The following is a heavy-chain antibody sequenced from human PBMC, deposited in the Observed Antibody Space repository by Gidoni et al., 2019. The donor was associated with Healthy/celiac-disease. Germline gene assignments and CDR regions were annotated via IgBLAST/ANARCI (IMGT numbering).Heavy chain of an antibody. Sequence: QLQLQESGPGLVKPSETLSLTCTVSGGSISSSSYYWGWIRQPRGKGLEWIGSIYYSGSTYYNPSLKSRVTISVDTSKTQFSLKLSSVTAADTAVYYCARNGYSYGWDVSYFDYWGQGTLVTVSS. D-gene: IGHD5-18*01. CDR3: ARNGYSYGWDVSYFDY. J-gene: IGHJ4*02. CDR1: GGSISSSSYY. CDR2: IYYSGST. V-gene: IGHV4-39*01.